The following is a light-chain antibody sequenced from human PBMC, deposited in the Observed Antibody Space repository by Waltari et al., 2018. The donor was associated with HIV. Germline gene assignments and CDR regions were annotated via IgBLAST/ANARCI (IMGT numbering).Light chain of an antibody. CDR3: CSYAGTITPYV. CDR2: EGS. CDR1: NSDVGSYNL. Sequence: SALTQPASVSGSPGQSLTISCTGTNSDVGSYNLVSWYQQHPGKAPKLMIYEGSKRPSGISNRFSGSKSGNTASLTISGLQAEDEAEYFCCSYAGTITPYVFGIGTKVTVL. J-gene: IGLJ1*01. V-gene: IGLV2-23*01.